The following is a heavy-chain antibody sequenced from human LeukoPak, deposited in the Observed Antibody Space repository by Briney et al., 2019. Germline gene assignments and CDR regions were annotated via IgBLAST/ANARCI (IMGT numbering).Heavy chain of an antibody. CDR3: ARAPPYCSSTSCYTWEYYFDY. CDR1: GYTFTSYY. V-gene: IGHV1-46*01. D-gene: IGHD2-2*02. CDR2: INPSDGST. J-gene: IGHJ4*02. Sequence: ASVKVSCKASGYTFTSYYMHWVRQASGQGLEWMGIINPSDGSTSYAQKFQGRVTMTRDTSTSTVYMELSSLRSEDTAVYYCARAPPYCSSTSCYTWEYYFDYWGQGTLVTVSS.